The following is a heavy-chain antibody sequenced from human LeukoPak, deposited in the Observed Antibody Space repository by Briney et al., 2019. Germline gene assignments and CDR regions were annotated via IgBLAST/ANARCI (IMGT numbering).Heavy chain of an antibody. J-gene: IGHJ5*02. CDR2: IYYGGSA. D-gene: IGHD2-15*01. CDR3: ARQPNIVVVDNWFDP. V-gene: IGHV4-39*07. Sequence: SDTLSLTCTVSGGSITSSGFYWGWIRQPPGKGLEWIGNIYYGGSAYYNPSLKSRVTISVDTSKNQFSLKLSSVTAADTAVYYCARQPNIVVVDNWFDPWGQETLVAVSS. CDR1: GGSITSSGFY.